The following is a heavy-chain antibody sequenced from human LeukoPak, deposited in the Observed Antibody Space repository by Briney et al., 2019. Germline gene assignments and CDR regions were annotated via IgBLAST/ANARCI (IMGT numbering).Heavy chain of an antibody. V-gene: IGHV4-34*01. CDR2: INHSGST. Sequence: SETLSLACAVYGGSFSGYCWSWIRQPPGKGLEWIGEINHSGSTNYNPSLKSRVTISVDTSKNQFSLKLSSVTAADTAVYYCARGGVYCSGGSCYVYDYWGQGTLVTVSS. CDR1: GGSFSGYC. J-gene: IGHJ4*02. CDR3: ARGGVYCSGGSCYVYDY. D-gene: IGHD2-15*01.